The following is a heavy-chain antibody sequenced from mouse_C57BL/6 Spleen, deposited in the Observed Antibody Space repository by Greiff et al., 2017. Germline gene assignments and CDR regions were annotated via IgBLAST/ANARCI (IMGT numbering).Heavy chain of an antibody. CDR3: ARSGDGYSVWFAY. CDR2: IYPGSGNT. J-gene: IGHJ3*01. D-gene: IGHD2-3*01. V-gene: IGHV1-76*01. CDR1: GYTFTDYY. Sequence: QVQLQQSGAELVRPGASVKLSCKASGYTFTDYYINWVKQRPGQGLEWIARIYPGSGNTYYNEKFKGKATLTAEKSSSTAYMQLSSLTSEDSAVYCCARSGDGYSVWFAYWGQGTLVTVSA.